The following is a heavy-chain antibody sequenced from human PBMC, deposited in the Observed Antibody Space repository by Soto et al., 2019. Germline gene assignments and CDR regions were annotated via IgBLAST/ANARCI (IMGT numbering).Heavy chain of an antibody. Sequence: QVQLVESGGGVVQPGRSLRLSCAASGFTFSSYGMHWVRQAPGKGLEWVAVISYDGSNKYYADSVKGRFTISRDNSKNTLYLQMNSLRAEDTAVYYCAKGLGYCSSTSCSHDAFDIWGQGTMVTVSS. CDR1: GFTFSSYG. J-gene: IGHJ3*02. V-gene: IGHV3-30*18. CDR3: AKGLGYCSSTSCSHDAFDI. CDR2: ISYDGSNK. D-gene: IGHD2-2*01.